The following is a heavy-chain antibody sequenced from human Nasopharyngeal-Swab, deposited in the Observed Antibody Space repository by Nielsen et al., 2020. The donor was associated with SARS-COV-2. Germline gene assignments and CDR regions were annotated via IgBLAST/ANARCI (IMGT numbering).Heavy chain of an antibody. CDR1: GSTFSNYA. V-gene: IGHV3-23*01. D-gene: IGHD6-19*01. CDR3: AKDGGGWLTSGWYYFDV. Sequence: GASLTLSCAASGSTFSNYAMTWVRHAPGRGLEWVSSISGRGAHTYYADSVKGRFTTSRDNSKNTVFLQMKSLRAEDTPLFFCAKDGGGWLTSGWYYFDVWGQGSQVTVSS. CDR2: ISGRGAHT. J-gene: IGHJ4*02.